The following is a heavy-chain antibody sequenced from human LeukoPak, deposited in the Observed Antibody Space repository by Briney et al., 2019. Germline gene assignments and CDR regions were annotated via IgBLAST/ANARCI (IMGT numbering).Heavy chain of an antibody. J-gene: IGHJ6*03. Sequence: PSETLSLTCTVSGASISGYYGTWFRQPPGKGREWIGYIYYSGSTNYNPSLKSRVTISVDTSKNQFSLKLSSVTAADTAVYYCARASSYYYMDVWGKGTTVTVSS. CDR2: IYYSGST. V-gene: IGHV4-59*13. CDR1: GASISGYY. D-gene: IGHD2-2*01. CDR3: ARASSYYYMDV.